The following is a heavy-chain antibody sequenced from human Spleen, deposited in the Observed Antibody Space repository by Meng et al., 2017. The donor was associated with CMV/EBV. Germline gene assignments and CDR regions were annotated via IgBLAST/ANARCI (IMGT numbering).Heavy chain of an antibody. CDR2: IYHSGIT. D-gene: IGHD6-13*01. CDR3: ARGPMAATGHFDY. V-gene: IGHV4-4*02. Sequence: CSASVASINNSNWWSWVRQPPGKGLEWIGEIYHSGITNYNPSLKSRVTMSVDKSKNQFSLNLNSVTAADTAVYYCARGPMAATGHFDYWGQGTLVTVSS. J-gene: IGHJ4*02. CDR1: VASINNSNW.